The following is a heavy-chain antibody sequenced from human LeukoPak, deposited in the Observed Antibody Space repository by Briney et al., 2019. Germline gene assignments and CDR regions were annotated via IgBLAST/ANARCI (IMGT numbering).Heavy chain of an antibody. Sequence: GSTSYAQKFQGRVTMTRDTSTSTVYMELSSLRSEDTAVYYCAREGPITIFGVVRGSFDYWGQGTLVTVSS. CDR2: GST. D-gene: IGHD3-3*01. J-gene: IGHJ4*02. CDR3: AREGPITIFGVVRGSFDY. V-gene: IGHV1-46*01.